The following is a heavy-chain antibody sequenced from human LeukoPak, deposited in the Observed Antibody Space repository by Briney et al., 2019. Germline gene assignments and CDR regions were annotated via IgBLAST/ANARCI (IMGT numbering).Heavy chain of an antibody. CDR2: TIPIFGTA. J-gene: IGHJ5*02. CDR1: GGTFSSYA. Sequence: SVKVSCKASGGTFSSYAISWVRRAPGQGLEWMGGTIPIFGTANYAQKFQGRVTITADESTSTAYMELSSLRSEDTAVYYCARIDNTYCTNGVCAPGNWFDPWGQGTLVTVSS. D-gene: IGHD2-8*01. CDR3: ARIDNTYCTNGVCAPGNWFDP. V-gene: IGHV1-69*13.